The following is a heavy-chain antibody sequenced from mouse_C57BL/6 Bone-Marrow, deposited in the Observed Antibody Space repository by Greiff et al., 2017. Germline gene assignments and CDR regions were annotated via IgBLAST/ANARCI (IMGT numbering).Heavy chain of an antibody. D-gene: IGHD2-5*01. CDR2: IRSKSSNYAT. Sequence: EVQLVESGGGLVQPTGSLKLSCAASGFTFNTYAMHWVRLAPGKGLEWVARIRSKSSNYATYYADSVKDRFTISRDDSKSMLYLQMNNLKTEDTAMYYGVRDGSNFVFDYWGQGTTLTVSS. CDR3: VRDGSNFVFDY. V-gene: IGHV10-3*01. J-gene: IGHJ2*01. CDR1: GFTFNTYA.